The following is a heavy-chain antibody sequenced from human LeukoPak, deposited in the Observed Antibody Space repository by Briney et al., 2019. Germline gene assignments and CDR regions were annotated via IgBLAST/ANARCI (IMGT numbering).Heavy chain of an antibody. CDR1: GGTFSSYA. CDR3: ARAGGTERIYYYYGMDV. CDR2: IIPILGIA. V-gene: IGHV1-69*04. D-gene: IGHD2/OR15-2a*01. J-gene: IGHJ6*02. Sequence: SVKVSCKASGGTFSSYAISWVRQAPGQGLEWMGRIIPILGIANYAQKFQGRVTITADKSTSTAYMELSSLRSEDTAVYYCARAGGTERIYYYYGMDVWGQGTTDTVSS.